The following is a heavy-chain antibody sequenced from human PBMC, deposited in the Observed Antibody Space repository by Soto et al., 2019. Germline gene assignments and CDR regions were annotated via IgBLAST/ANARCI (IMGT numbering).Heavy chain of an antibody. J-gene: IGHJ5*02. CDR2: IYYSGST. V-gene: IGHV4-59*01. Sequence: QVQLQESGPGLVKPSETLSLTCTVSGGSTRNYYWSWIRQPPGKGLEWIGYIYYSGSTNYNSSLKSRVTISVDTSKNQFSLKLSSVTAADTAVYYCARYVTPYVTAVWFDPWGQGTLVTVSS. CDR1: GGSTRNYY. D-gene: IGHD3-16*01. CDR3: ARYVTPYVTAVWFDP.